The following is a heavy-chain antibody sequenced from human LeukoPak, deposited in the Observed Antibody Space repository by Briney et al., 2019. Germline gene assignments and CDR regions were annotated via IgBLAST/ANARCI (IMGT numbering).Heavy chain of an antibody. CDR2: IWYDGSNK. V-gene: IGHV3-33*06. D-gene: IGHD1-14*01. Sequence: GGSLRLSCAASGFTFSSYGMHWVRQAPGKGLEWVAVIWYDGSNKYYADSVKGRFTISRDNSKNTLYLQMNSLRAEDTAVYYCAKDASPYNPNWFDPWGQGTLVTVSS. CDR1: GFTFSSYG. CDR3: AKDASPYNPNWFDP. J-gene: IGHJ5*02.